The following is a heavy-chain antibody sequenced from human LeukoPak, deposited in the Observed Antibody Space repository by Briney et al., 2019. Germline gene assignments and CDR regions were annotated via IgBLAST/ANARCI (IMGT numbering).Heavy chain of an antibody. J-gene: IGHJ4*02. D-gene: IGHD3-10*01. CDR1: GFSFSTSG. V-gene: IGHV3-30*02. CDR2: IRYDGSKT. Sequence: GGSLRPSCAASGFSFSTSGMHWVRQAPGKGLEWVAFIRYDGSKTYYADSVKGRLTISRDNSMNTVFLQMSSLRVDDAALYYCASDGRRSGSYSNHFDYWGQGTLVTVSS. CDR3: ASDGRRSGSYSNHFDY.